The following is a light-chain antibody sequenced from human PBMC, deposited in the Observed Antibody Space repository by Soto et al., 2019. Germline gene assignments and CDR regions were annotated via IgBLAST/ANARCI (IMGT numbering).Light chain of an antibody. CDR3: QQSHSSPLT. J-gene: IGKJ4*01. CDR2: SAS. V-gene: IGKV1-12*01. CDR1: QPISSW. Sequence: IQVTQSPSSVSASVGDRVTITCRASQPISSWLAWYQQKPGQPPNLLIYSASTLRSGVPSRFSGSESGTLFTLTITNLQPEDSAAYYCQQSHSSPLTFGGGTKVEFK.